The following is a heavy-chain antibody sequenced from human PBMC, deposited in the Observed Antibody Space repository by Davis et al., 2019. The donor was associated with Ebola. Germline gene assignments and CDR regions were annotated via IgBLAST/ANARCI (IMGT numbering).Heavy chain of an antibody. CDR3: ARDRKAGNWNYEYYYYYGMDV. J-gene: IGHJ6*02. CDR2: IYYSGST. Sequence: PGGSLRLSCTVSGGSISSYYWSWIRQPPGKGLEWIGYIYYSGSTNYNPSLKSRVTISVDTSKNQFSLKLSSVTAADTAVYYCARDRKAGNWNYEYYYYYGMDVWGQGTTVTVSS. D-gene: IGHD1-7*01. CDR1: GGSISSYY. V-gene: IGHV4-59*01.